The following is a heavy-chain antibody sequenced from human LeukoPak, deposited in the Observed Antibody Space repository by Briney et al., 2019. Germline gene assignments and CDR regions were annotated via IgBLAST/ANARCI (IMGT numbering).Heavy chain of an antibody. CDR1: GFTFSSYA. V-gene: IGHV3-23*01. CDR2: ISGGGGST. J-gene: IGHJ4*02. Sequence: GGSLRLSCAASGFTFSSYAMSWVRQAPGKGLEWVSAISGGGGSTYYADSVKGRFTISRDNSKNTLYLQMNSLRAEDTAVYYCAKETYYDFWSGYYFRGFDYWGQGTLVTVSS. D-gene: IGHD3-3*01. CDR3: AKETYYDFWSGYYFRGFDY.